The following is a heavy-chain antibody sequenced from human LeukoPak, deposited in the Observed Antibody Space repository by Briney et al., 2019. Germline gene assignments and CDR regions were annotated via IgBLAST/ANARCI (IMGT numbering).Heavy chain of an antibody. D-gene: IGHD3-22*01. CDR1: GFTFSSYG. CDR2: ISYDGSNK. CDR3: AKGAWGYYDSSGYYYVFGAFDI. J-gene: IGHJ3*02. V-gene: IGHV3-30*18. Sequence: GGSLRLSCAASGFTFSSYGMHWVRQAPGKGLEWVAVISYDGSNKYYADSVKGRFTISRDNSKNTLYLQMNSLRAEDTAVYYCAKGAWGYYDSSGYYYVFGAFDIWGQGTMVTISS.